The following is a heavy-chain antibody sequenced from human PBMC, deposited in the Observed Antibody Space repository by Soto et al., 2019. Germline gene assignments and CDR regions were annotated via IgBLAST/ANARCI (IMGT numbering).Heavy chain of an antibody. CDR1: GTSISSYY. J-gene: IGHJ4*02. D-gene: IGHD2-8*01. V-gene: IGHV4-59*01. Sequence: PSETLSLTCTVSGTSISSYYWSWIRQPPGKGLEWIANIHYSGTTNYNPSLASRVTLSVDTSKNQFSLKMTSVTAADRAMYFCARYNSYAIDYWGRGTMVTVSS. CDR2: IHYSGTT. CDR3: ARYNSYAIDY.